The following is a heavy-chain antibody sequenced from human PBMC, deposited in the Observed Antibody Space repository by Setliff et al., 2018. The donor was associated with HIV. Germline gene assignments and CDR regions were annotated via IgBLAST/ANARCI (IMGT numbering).Heavy chain of an antibody. CDR3: VQDSGYSYGYCLDY. CDR2: ISYDGRD. CDR1: GFTFSPYN. V-gene: IGHV3-30-3*02. Sequence: PGGSVRLSCRASGFTFSPYNMHWVRKAPGTGLEWVAVISYDGRDNYADSVKGRFSISRDISENKLYLQMNRLTTEETAVYFCVQDSGYSYGYCLDYWGQGTPVTVSS. D-gene: IGHD5-18*01. J-gene: IGHJ4*02.